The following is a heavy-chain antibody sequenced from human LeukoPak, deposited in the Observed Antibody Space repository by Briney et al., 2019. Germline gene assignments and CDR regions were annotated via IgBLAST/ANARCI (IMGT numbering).Heavy chain of an antibody. CDR1: GFTFSTYA. J-gene: IGHJ4*02. V-gene: IGHV3-23*01. CDR2: ISGSGGST. CDR3: AKAKTATTDFDY. Sequence: PGGSLRLSCAASGFTFSTYAMSWVRQAPGKGLEWVSSISGSGGSTYYADSVMGRFTISRDNSKNTLYLQMDSLRVEDTALYYCAKAKTATTDFDYWGQGTLVTVPS. D-gene: IGHD1-7*01.